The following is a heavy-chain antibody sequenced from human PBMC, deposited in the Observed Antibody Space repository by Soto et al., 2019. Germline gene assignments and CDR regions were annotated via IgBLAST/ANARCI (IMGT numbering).Heavy chain of an antibody. J-gene: IGHJ4*02. V-gene: IGHV4-34*01. Sequence: SETLSLTXAVYGGSFSGYYWSWIRQPPGKGLEWIGEINHSGSTNYNPSLKSRVTISVDMSKNQFSLKLSSVTAADTAVYYCARGGCQQLIPTPISSNIDYWGQGTLVTVSS. CDR2: INHSGST. CDR1: GGSFSGYY. CDR3: ARGGCQQLIPTPISSNIDY. D-gene: IGHD6-13*01.